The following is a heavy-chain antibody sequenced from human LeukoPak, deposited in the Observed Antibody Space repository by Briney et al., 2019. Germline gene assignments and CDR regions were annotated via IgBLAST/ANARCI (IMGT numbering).Heavy chain of an antibody. CDR2: IWYDGSNK. CDR1: GFTFSSYG. CDR3: ARDVNYYDSSGYYPL. Sequence: GGSLRLSCAASGFTFSSYGMHWVRQAPGKGLEWVAVIWYDGSNKYYADSVKGRFTISRDNSKNTLYLQMNSLRAEDTAVYYCARDVNYYDSSGYYPLWRQGTLVTVSS. D-gene: IGHD3-22*01. V-gene: IGHV3-33*01. J-gene: IGHJ4*02.